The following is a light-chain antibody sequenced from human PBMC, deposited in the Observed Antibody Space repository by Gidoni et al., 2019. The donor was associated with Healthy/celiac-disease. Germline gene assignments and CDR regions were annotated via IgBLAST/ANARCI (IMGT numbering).Light chain of an antibody. Sequence: EIVMTQSPATLSVSPGERATLSCRASQSVSSNLAWYQQKPGQAPRHLIYGASTRATCIPARFSGSGSGTEFTLTISSLQSEDFAVYYCQQYNNWPSWTFGQGTKVEIK. CDR1: QSVSSN. CDR3: QQYNNWPSWT. CDR2: GAS. J-gene: IGKJ1*01. V-gene: IGKV3-15*01.